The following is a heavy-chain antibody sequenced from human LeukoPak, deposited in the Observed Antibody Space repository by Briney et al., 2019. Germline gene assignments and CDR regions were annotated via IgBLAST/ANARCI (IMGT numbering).Heavy chain of an antibody. Sequence: ASVKVSFKASVYTFTFYYMHWVRQAPGQGLEWMGWINPNSGGTNYAQKFQGRVTMTRDTSISTAYMELSRLRSDDTAVYYCAIGRYYDFWSGYVTFDYWGQGTLVTVSS. CDR2: INPNSGGT. J-gene: IGHJ4*02. CDR3: AIGRYYDFWSGYVTFDY. D-gene: IGHD3-3*01. CDR1: VYTFTFYY. V-gene: IGHV1-2*02.